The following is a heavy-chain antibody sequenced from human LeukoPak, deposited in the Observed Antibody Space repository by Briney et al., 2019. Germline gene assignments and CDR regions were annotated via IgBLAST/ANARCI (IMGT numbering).Heavy chain of an antibody. D-gene: IGHD6-19*01. CDR3: AKGAVAGTLFLFDY. CDR1: GFTFSSYA. J-gene: IGHJ4*02. Sequence: GGSLRLSCAASGFTFSSYAMSWVRQAPGKGLEGFSAISGSGGSTYYADSVKGRFTISRDNSKNTLYLQMNSLRAEDTAVYYCAKGAVAGTLFLFDYWGQGTLVTVSS. CDR2: ISGSGGST. V-gene: IGHV3-23*01.